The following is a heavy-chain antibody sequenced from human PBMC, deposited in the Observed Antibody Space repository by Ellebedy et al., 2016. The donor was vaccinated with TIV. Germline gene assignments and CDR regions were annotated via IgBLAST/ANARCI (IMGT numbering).Heavy chain of an antibody. CDR3: ARGKILTGYYRYYFDY. J-gene: IGHJ4*02. Sequence: SETLSLTCAVYGGSFSGYYWSWIRQPPGKGLEWIGEINHSGSTNYNPSLKSRVTVSVDTSKNQFSLKLSSVTAADTAVYYCARGKILTGYYRYYFDYWGQGTLVTVSS. CDR1: GGSFSGYY. V-gene: IGHV4-34*01. D-gene: IGHD3-9*01. CDR2: INHSGST.